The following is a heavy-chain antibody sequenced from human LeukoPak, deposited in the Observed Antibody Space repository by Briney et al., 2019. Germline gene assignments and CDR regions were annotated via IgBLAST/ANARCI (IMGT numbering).Heavy chain of an antibody. CDR2: INWNGGST. D-gene: IGHD6-6*01. V-gene: IGHV3-20*04. CDR3: ARGKGYSSSSGYDY. J-gene: IGHJ4*02. Sequence: GGPLRLSCAASGFTFDDYGMSWVRQAPGKGLEWVSGINWNGGSTGYADSVKGRFTISRDNAKNSLYLQMNSLRAEDTALYYCARGKGYSSSSGYDYWGQGTLVTASS. CDR1: GFTFDDYG.